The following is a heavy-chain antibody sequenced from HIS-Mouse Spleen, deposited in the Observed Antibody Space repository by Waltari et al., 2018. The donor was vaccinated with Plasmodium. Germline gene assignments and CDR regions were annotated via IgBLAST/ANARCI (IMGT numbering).Heavy chain of an antibody. J-gene: IGHJ4*02. Sequence: QVQLQPWGAGLLKPSETLSLTCAVYGGSFSGYYWSWIRQPPGKGLEWIGEINHSGSTNYNPSLKSRVTISVDTSKNQFSLKLSSVTAADTAVYYCARGSAAAGPFDYWGQGTLVTVSS. CDR1: GGSFSGYY. CDR3: ARGSAAAGPFDY. V-gene: IGHV4-34*01. CDR2: INHSGST. D-gene: IGHD6-13*01.